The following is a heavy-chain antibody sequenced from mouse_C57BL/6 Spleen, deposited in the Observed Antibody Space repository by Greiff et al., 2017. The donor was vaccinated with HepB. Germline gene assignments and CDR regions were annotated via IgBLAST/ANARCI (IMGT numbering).Heavy chain of an antibody. CDR3: ARFCTTVVAPSYWYFDV. J-gene: IGHJ1*03. V-gene: IGHV1-64*01. D-gene: IGHD1-1*01. Sequence: QVQLQQPGAELVKPGASVKLSCKASGYTFTSYWMHWVKQRPGQGLEWIGMIHPNSGSTNYNEKFKSKATLTVDKSSSTAYMQLSRLTSEDSAVYYCARFCTTVVAPSYWYFDVWGTGTTVTASS. CDR2: IHPNSGST. CDR1: GYTFTSYW.